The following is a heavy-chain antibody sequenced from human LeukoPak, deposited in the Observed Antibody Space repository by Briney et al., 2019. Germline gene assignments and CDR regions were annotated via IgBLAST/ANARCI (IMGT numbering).Heavy chain of an antibody. Sequence: PGGSLRLSCAASGFTFSSYAMSWVRQAPGKGLEWVSAISGSGGSTYYADSVKGRFTISRDNSKNTLYLQMNSLRAEDTAVYYCAKSSHISIGGRTLNWFDPWGQGTPVTVSS. CDR3: AKSSHISIGGRTLNWFDP. CDR1: GFTFSSYA. V-gene: IGHV3-23*01. CDR2: ISGSGGST. J-gene: IGHJ5*02. D-gene: IGHD3-3*01.